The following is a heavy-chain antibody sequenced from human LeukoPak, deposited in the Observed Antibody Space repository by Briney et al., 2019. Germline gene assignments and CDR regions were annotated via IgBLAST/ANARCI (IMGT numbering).Heavy chain of an antibody. CDR3: AKVSDGDYEEYFQH. V-gene: IGHV3-23*01. D-gene: IGHD4-17*01. CDR2: ISGSGGST. J-gene: IGHJ1*01. Sequence: GGSLRLSCAASGFTFSSYAMSWVRQAPGKGLESVSAISGSGGSTYYADSVKGRFTISRDNSKNTLYLQMNSLRAEDTAVYYCAKVSDGDYEEYFQHWGQGTLVTVSS. CDR1: GFTFSSYA.